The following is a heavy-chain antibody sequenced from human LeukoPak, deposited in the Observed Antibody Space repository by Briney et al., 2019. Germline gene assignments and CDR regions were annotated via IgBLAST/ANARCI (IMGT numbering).Heavy chain of an antibody. V-gene: IGHV3-30*18. CDR3: AKGVDSILSWFDP. CDR1: GFTFSSYG. D-gene: IGHD2-15*01. CDR2: ISYDGSNK. J-gene: IGHJ5*02. Sequence: GRPLRLSCAASGFTFSSYGMHWVRQAPGKGLEWVAVISYDGSNKYYADSVKGRFTISRDNSKSTLYLQMNSLRAEDTAVYYCAKGVDSILSWFDPWGQGTLVTVSS.